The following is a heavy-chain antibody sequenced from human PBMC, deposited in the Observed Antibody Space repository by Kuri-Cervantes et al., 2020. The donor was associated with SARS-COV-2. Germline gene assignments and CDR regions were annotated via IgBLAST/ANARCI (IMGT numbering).Heavy chain of an antibody. Sequence: GGSLRLSCAASGFTFSSYWMSWVRQAPGTGLEWVANIKQDGSEKYYVDSVKGRFTISRDNAKNSLYLQMNRLRAEDTAVYYCAREPQGYSGYDYFDYWGQGTLVTVSS. CDR2: IKQDGSEK. V-gene: IGHV3-7*01. CDR3: AREPQGYSGYDYFDY. D-gene: IGHD5-12*01. J-gene: IGHJ4*02. CDR1: GFTFSSYW.